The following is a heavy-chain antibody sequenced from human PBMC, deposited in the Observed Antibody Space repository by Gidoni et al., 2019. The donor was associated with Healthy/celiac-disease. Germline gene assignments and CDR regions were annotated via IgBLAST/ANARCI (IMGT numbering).Heavy chain of an antibody. D-gene: IGHD2-2*01. CDR1: GYSISRGYY. CDR2: IYHSGST. V-gene: IGHV4-38-2*02. Sequence: QVQLQESGPGLVKPSETLSLTCTVSGYSISRGYYWGWIRQPPGKGLEWIGSIYHSGSTYYNPSLKSRVTISVDTSKNQCSLKLSSVTAADTAVYYCARADVVVPAASQDVGSPDYWGQGTLVTVSS. CDR3: ARADVVVPAASQDVGSPDY. J-gene: IGHJ4*02.